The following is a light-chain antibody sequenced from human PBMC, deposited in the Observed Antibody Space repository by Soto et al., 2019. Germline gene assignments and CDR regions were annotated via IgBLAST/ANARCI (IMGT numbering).Light chain of an antibody. Sequence: DIQMTQPPSSLSASVGDRVTITCRASQSSSTYLNWYQQKAGKVPKLLIYAASNLHTGVPSRFSGSGSGTDFTLTISSLQPEDFATYYCQQSYSTPAFGQGTKVDI. CDR2: AAS. V-gene: IGKV1-39*01. CDR1: QSSSTY. J-gene: IGKJ1*01. CDR3: QQSYSTPA.